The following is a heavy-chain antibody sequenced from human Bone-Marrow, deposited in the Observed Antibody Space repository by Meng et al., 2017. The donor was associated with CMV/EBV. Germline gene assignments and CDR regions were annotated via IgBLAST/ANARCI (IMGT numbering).Heavy chain of an antibody. CDR3: VRGAMCSSTSCYKYYYYGMDV. Sequence: GESLKISCAASGFTFSTYWMHWVRQVPGKGLVWVSRISSDGSSTRSYADSVKGRFTISRDNAKNTLYLQMNSLRAEDTAVYYCVRGAMCSSTSCYKYYYYGMDVWGQGTTVTVSS. D-gene: IGHD2-2*02. CDR1: GFTFSTYW. J-gene: IGHJ6*02. V-gene: IGHV3-74*01. CDR2: ISSDGSSTR.